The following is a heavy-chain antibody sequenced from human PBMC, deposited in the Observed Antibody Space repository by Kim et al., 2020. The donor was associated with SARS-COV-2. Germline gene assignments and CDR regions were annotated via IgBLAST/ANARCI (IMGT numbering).Heavy chain of an antibody. Sequence: GGSLRLSCAASGFTFEDYAMHWVRQAPGKGLEWVSGVNWNSGKRGYADSVKGRFTVSRDNAKNSLYLQMNSLRADDTALYYCAKDLASYYYDNVGSGAFDFLGQGTNVTVSS. CDR1: GFTFEDYA. CDR2: VNWNSGKR. J-gene: IGHJ3*01. CDR3: AKDLASYYYDNVGSGAFDF. V-gene: IGHV3-9*01. D-gene: IGHD3-22*01.